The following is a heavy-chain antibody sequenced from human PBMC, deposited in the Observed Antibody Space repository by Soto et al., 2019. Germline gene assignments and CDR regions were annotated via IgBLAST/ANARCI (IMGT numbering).Heavy chain of an antibody. CDR1: GFTFSSYG. V-gene: IGHV3-30*03. Sequence: PGGSLRLSCAASGFTFSSYGMHWVRQAPGKGLEWVAVISYDGSNKYYADSVKGRFTISRDNSKNTLYLQMNSLRAEDTAVYYCATFYPFDYWGQGTLVTSPQ. CDR3: ATFYPFDY. CDR2: ISYDGSNK. J-gene: IGHJ4*02.